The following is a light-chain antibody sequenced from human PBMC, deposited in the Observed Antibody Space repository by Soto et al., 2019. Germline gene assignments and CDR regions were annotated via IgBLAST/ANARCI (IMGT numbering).Light chain of an antibody. J-gene: IGLJ2*01. CDR1: SSNIGAGYD. Sequence: QSVLTQPTSVSGAPGQTVTISCTGSSSNIGAGYDVHWYQQIPGTAPKLLISVNNKRPSGVPDRFSDSKSSTSASLAITGLQAEDEADYYCQSYDRSLSAVVFGGGTKLTVL. CDR3: QSYDRSLSAVV. CDR2: VNN. V-gene: IGLV1-40*01.